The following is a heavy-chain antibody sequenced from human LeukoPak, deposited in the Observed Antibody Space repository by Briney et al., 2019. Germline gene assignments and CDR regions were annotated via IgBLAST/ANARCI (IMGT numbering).Heavy chain of an antibody. CDR2: IKQDGSEK. CDR3: ARRGVVVPEYYFDY. V-gene: IGHV3-7*01. Sequence: PGGSLRLSCAASGFTFSSYWMSWVRQAPGKGLEWVANIKQDGSEKYYVDSVKGRFTISRDNAKNSLYLQMNSLRAEDTAVYYCARRGVVVPEYYFDYWGQGTLVTVSS. CDR1: GFTFSSYW. J-gene: IGHJ4*02. D-gene: IGHD2-15*01.